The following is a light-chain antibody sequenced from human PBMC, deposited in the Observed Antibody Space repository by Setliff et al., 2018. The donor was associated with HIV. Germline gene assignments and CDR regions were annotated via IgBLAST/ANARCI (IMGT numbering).Light chain of an antibody. Sequence: QSALAQPASVSGSPGQSITISCTRTSRDVGGYNYVSWYQQHPGKAPKLIIYEVRNRPSGVSIRFSGSKSGNTASLTISGLQTEDEADYYCSSYAITNTLPFGTGTKVTVL. CDR1: SRDVGGYNY. CDR3: SSYAITNTLP. CDR2: EVR. J-gene: IGLJ1*01. V-gene: IGLV2-14*01.